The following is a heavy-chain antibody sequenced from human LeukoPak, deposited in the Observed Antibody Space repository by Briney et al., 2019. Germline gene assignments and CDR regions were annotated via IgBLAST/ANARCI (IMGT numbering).Heavy chain of an antibody. Sequence: SETLSLTCTVSGGSISSYYWSWIRQPPGKGLEWIGYIYYSGSTNYNPSPKSRVTISVDTSKNQFSLKLSSVTAADTAVYYCARIYSSGWLYYFDYWGQGTLVTVSS. D-gene: IGHD6-19*01. J-gene: IGHJ4*02. CDR3: ARIYSSGWLYYFDY. V-gene: IGHV4-59*08. CDR2: IYYSGST. CDR1: GGSISSYY.